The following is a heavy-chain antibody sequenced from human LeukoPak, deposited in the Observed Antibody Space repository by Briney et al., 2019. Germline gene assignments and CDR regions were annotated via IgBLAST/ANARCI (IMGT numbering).Heavy chain of an antibody. CDR1: GFTFSSYE. CDR2: ISSSGNTI. V-gene: IGHV3-48*03. D-gene: IGHD3-3*01. J-gene: IGHJ4*02. CDR3: ASPGGYDFWSGPFDY. Sequence: QSGGSLRLSCAASGFTFSSYEMNWVRQAPGKGLEWVSYISSSGNTIYYADSVKGRFTISRDNSKNTLYLQMNSLRAEDTAVYYCASPGGYDFWSGPFDYWGQGTLVTVSS.